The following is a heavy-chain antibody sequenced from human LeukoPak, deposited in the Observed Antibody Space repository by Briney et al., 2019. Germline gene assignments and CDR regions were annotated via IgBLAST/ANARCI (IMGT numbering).Heavy chain of an antibody. J-gene: IGHJ4*02. V-gene: IGHV3-13*01. CDR2: IGTAGDT. CDR3: AREISGWYDY. Sequence: LELVSAIGTAGDTYYPGSVKGRFTISRENAKNSLYLQMNSLRAGDTAVYYCAREISGWYDYWGQGTLVTVSS. D-gene: IGHD6-19*01.